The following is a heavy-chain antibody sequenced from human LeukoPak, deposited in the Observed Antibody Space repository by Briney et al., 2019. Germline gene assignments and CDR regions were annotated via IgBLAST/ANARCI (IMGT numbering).Heavy chain of an antibody. V-gene: IGHV3-11*01. D-gene: IGHD1-26*01. CDR3: AREISGERTYYFDY. J-gene: IGHJ4*02. Sequence: GGSLRLSCAASGFTFSDYYMSWIRQAPGKGLEWVSYISSSGSTIYYADSVRGRFTISRDNAKNSLYLQMNSLRAEDTAVYYCAREISGERTYYFDYWGQGTLVTDSS. CDR1: GFTFSDYY. CDR2: ISSSGSTI.